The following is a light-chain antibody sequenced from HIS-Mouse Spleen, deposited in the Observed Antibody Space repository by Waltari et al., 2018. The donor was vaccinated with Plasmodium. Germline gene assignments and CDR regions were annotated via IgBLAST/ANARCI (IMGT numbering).Light chain of an antibody. J-gene: IGLJ2*01. CDR2: EVS. Sequence: QSALTQPPSASGSPGQSVPIPCTGTSSAVGGYNYVSWYQQHPGKAPKLMIYEVSKRPSGVPDRFSGSKSGNTASLTVSGLQAEDEADYYCSSYAGSNNVVFGGGTKLTVL. CDR1: SSAVGGYNY. CDR3: SSYAGSNNVV. V-gene: IGLV2-8*01.